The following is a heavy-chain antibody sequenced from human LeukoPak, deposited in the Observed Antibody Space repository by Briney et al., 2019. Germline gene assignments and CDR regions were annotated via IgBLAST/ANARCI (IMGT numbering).Heavy chain of an antibody. Sequence: ASVKVSCKASGYTFTGYYMHWVRQAPGQGLEWMGWINPNSGGTDYAQKFQGRVTMTRDTSISTAYIELSSLRSDDTAVYYCASRYCTGGNCYIYHWGQGTLVTVSS. CDR3: ASRYCTGGNCYIYH. V-gene: IGHV1-2*02. CDR1: GYTFTGYY. J-gene: IGHJ4*02. D-gene: IGHD2-15*01. CDR2: INPNSGGT.